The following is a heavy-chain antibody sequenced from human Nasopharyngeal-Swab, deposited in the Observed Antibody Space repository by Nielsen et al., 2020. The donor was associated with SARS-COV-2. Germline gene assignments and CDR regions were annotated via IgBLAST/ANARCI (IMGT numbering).Heavy chain of an antibody. J-gene: IGHJ6*02. CDR3: ARDHYYDSSGYYPFHKRYYYGMDV. D-gene: IGHD3-22*01. V-gene: IGHV3-7*01. CDR1: GFTFSSYW. CDR2: IKQDGSEK. Sequence: GGSLRLSCAASGFTFSSYWMSWVRQAPGKGLEWVANIKQDGSEKYYVDSVKGRFTISRDNAKNSLYLQMNSLRAEDTAVYYCARDHYYDSSGYYPFHKRYYYGMDVWGQGTTVTVSS.